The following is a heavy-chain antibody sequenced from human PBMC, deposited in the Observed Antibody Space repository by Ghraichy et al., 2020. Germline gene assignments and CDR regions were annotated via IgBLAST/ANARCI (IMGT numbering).Heavy chain of an antibody. V-gene: IGHV4-59*08. D-gene: IGHD3-22*01. CDR3: ARHCDYDNRLDPFDI. Sequence: SETLSLTCTVSGGSVSSYYWSRFRQPPGKGLEWIGNIHYRGGTNYNSSLKSRVTMSIDTSRNQFSLKLSSVTAADTAVYYCARHCDYDNRLDPFDIWSQGSRLPVTS. CDR1: GGSVSSYY. J-gene: IGHJ3*02. CDR2: IHYRGGT.